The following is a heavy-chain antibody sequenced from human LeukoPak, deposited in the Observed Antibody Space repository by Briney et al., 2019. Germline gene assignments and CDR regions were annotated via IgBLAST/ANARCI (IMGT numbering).Heavy chain of an antibody. J-gene: IGHJ6*02. CDR2: ISGSGGST. CDR3: ASPTVTSSHYYYYYGMDV. D-gene: IGHD4-17*01. V-gene: IGHV3-23*01. CDR1: GFTFSSYA. Sequence: GGSLRLSCAASGFTFSSYAMSWARQAPGKGLEWVSAISGSGGSTYYADSVKGRFTISRDNPKNTLYLQMNSLRAEDTAVYYCASPTVTSSHYYYYYGMDVWGQGTTVTVSS.